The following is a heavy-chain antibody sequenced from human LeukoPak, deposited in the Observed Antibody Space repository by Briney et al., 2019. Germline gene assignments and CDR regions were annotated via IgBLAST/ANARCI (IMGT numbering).Heavy chain of an antibody. CDR2: IRQDGGEI. CDR1: GFTFSNYW. CDR3: ARALSA. D-gene: IGHD3-3*01. J-gene: IGHJ4*02. V-gene: IGHV3-7*03. Sequence: PGGSLKLSCAASGFTFSNYWMHWVRQAPGKGLEWVANIRQDGGEIYYVGSVKGRFSISRDNAKSSVYLQMNSLRAEDTAVYYCARALSAWGQGTLVTVSS.